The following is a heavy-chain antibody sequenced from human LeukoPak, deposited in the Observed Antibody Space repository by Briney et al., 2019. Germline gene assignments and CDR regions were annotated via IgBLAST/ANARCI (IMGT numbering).Heavy chain of an antibody. CDR3: AKEEATYYDILTGLGY. CDR1: GFTFSDYY. V-gene: IGHV3-11*01. D-gene: IGHD3-9*01. Sequence: GGSLRLSCAASGFTFSDYYMSWIRQAPGKGLEWVSYISSSGSTIYYADSVKGRFTISRDNAKNSLYLQMNSLRAEDTALYYCAKEEATYYDILTGLGYWGQGTLVTVSS. J-gene: IGHJ4*02. CDR2: ISSSGSTI.